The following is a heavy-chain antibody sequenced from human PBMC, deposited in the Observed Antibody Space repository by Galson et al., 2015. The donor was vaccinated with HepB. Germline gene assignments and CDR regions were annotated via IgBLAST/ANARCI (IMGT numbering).Heavy chain of an antibody. D-gene: IGHD3-22*01. CDR3: ARAAVYYYDSSGYQQEFDY. CDR2: ISYDGSNK. CDR1: GFTFSSYA. V-gene: IGHV3-30-3*01. Sequence: SLRLSCAASGFTFSSYAMHWVRQAPGKGLEWVAVISYDGSNKYYADSVKGRFTISRDNSKNTLYLQMNSLRAEDTAVYYCARAAVYYYDSSGYQQEFDYWGQGTLVTVSS. J-gene: IGHJ4*02.